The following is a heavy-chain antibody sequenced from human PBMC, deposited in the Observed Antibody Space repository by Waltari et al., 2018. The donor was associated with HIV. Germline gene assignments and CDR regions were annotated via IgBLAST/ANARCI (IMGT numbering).Heavy chain of an antibody. CDR2: INHSGNT. J-gene: IGHJ6*02. CDR1: GGSFSSYY. Sequence: QVHLQQWGAGLLKPSETLSLTCAVYGGSFSSYYWSWIRQPPGKGLEWIGEINHSGNTNYNPSLKSRVTISVDTPKKQFSLNLNSVTAADTAVYYCATIAAGVHADYYGMDVWGQGTTVTVS. V-gene: IGHV4-34*01. D-gene: IGHD6-13*01. CDR3: ATIAAGVHADYYGMDV.